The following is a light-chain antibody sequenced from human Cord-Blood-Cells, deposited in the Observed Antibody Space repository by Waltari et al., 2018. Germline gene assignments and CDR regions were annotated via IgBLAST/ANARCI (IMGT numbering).Light chain of an antibody. Sequence: DIQMPQSPSSLSASVGDRVTITCRASQSISSYLNWYQQKPGKAPKLLSYAASSLQSGVPSRFSGSGSGTDFTHTISSLQPVDFATYFCQQSYSTPWTFGQGTKVEIK. J-gene: IGKJ1*01. V-gene: IGKV1-39*01. CDR2: AAS. CDR3: QQSYSTPWT. CDR1: QSISSY.